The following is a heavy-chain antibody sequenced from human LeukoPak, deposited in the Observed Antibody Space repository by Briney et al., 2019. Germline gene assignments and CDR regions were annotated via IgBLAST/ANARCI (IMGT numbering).Heavy chain of an antibody. V-gene: IGHV4-4*07. J-gene: IGHJ4*02. CDR1: GGSISSYY. Sequence: SETLSLTCTVSGGSISSYYWSWIRQPAGKGLERIGRIYTSGSTNYNPSLKSRVTMSVDTSKNQFSLKLSSVTAADTAVYYCASDGPPLHCSGGSCDEYYFDYWGQGTLVTVSS. D-gene: IGHD2-15*01. CDR3: ASDGPPLHCSGGSCDEYYFDY. CDR2: IYTSGST.